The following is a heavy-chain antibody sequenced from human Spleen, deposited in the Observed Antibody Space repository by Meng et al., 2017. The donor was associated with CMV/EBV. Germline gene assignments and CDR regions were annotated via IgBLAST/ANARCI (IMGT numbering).Heavy chain of an antibody. CDR3: TRDLLLNSYYYYGMDV. V-gene: IGHV3-23*01. CDR1: GFTFSSYA. Sequence: GESLKISCASSGFTFSSYAMSWVRQAPGKGLEWVSAISGSGGSTYYADSVKGGFTITRDNSKNTLYLQMNSLRAEDTAVYYCTRDLLLNSYYYYGMDVWGQGTTVTVSS. J-gene: IGHJ6*02. CDR2: ISGSGGST.